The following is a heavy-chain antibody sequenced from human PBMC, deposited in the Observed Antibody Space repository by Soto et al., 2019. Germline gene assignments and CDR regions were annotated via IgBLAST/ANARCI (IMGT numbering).Heavy chain of an antibody. CDR3: AKDSGYSYRLYYFDY. D-gene: IGHD5-18*01. CDR1: GFTFSSYG. J-gene: IGHJ4*02. V-gene: IGHV3-30*18. CDR2: ISYDGSNR. Sequence: QVQLVESGGGVVQPGRSLRLSCAASGFTFSSYGMHWVRQAPGKGLEWVAVISYDGSNRYYADSVKGRFTISRDNSNNTLYLQMNSLRAEDTAVYYCAKDSGYSYRLYYFDYWGQGNLVTVSS.